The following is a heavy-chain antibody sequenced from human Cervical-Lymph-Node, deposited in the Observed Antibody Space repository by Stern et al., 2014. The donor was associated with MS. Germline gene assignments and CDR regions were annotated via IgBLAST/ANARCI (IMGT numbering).Heavy chain of an antibody. CDR2: ISYDGSNE. CDR1: GFTFSSYG. J-gene: IGHJ4*02. Sequence: DQLVESGGGVVRPGRSLRLSCAASGFTFSSYGMHWVRQAPATGLQWVAFISYDGSNEYYADSVKGRFTISRDNSNNTLYLQTNSLREEDTAVYYCARGVYDIWGQGTLVTVSS. CDR3: ARGVYDI. D-gene: IGHD3-22*01. V-gene: IGHV3-30*03.